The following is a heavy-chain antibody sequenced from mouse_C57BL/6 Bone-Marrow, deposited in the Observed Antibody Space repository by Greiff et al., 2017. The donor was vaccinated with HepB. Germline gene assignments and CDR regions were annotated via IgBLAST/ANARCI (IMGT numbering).Heavy chain of an antibody. J-gene: IGHJ1*03. CDR2: ISSGSSTI. CDR3: ARGYYGSSPYWYFDV. Sequence: EVQLVESGGGLVTPGGSLKLSCAASGFTFSDYGMHWVRQAPEKGLEWVAYISSGSSTIYYADTVKGRFTISRDNAKNTLFLQMTSLRSEDTAMYYCARGYYGSSPYWYFDVWGTGTTVTVSS. V-gene: IGHV5-17*01. D-gene: IGHD1-1*01. CDR1: GFTFSDYG.